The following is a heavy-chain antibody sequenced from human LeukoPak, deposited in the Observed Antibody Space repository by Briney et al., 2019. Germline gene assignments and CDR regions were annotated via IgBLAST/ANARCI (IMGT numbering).Heavy chain of an antibody. V-gene: IGHV3-23*01. J-gene: IGHJ4*02. D-gene: IGHD3-22*01. Sequence: GGSLRLSCAASGFTFSSYAMNWVRQAPGKGLEWVSALSGSGVSTYYADSVKGRFTISRDNSKNTLYLQMNNLRAEDTALYYCAKISGYYPFDYWGQGTLVTVSS. CDR3: AKISGYYPFDY. CDR1: GFTFSSYA. CDR2: LSGSGVST.